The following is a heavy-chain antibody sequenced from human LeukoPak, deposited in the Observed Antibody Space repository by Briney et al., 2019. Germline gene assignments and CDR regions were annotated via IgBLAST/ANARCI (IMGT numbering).Heavy chain of an antibody. CDR3: ATMSYYGSGTYLSRNYYLDH. CDR1: GFTFSNYS. D-gene: IGHD3-10*01. Sequence: GGSLRLSCAASGFTFSNYSMNWVRQAPGKGLEWVSSISSRSSYIYYADSVKGRFTISRDNAKNSLYLQMNSLRVEDTAVYYCATMSYYGSGTYLSRNYYLDHWGQGTLVTVSS. V-gene: IGHV3-21*01. J-gene: IGHJ4*02. CDR2: ISSRSSYI.